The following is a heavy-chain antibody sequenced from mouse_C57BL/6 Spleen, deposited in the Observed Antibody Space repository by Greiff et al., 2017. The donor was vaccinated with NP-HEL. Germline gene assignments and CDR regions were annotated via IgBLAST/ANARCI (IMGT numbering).Heavy chain of an antibody. D-gene: IGHD2-5*01. CDR2: INYDGSST. CDR3: AREGSNPYYFDY. V-gene: IGHV5-16*01. CDR1: GFTFSDYY. J-gene: IGHJ2*01. Sequence: EVQRVESEGGLVQPGSSMKLSCTASGFTFSDYYMAWVRQVPEKGLEWVANINYDGSSTYYLDSLKSRFIISRDNAKNILYLQMSSLKSEDTATYYCAREGSNPYYFDYWGQGTTLTVSS.